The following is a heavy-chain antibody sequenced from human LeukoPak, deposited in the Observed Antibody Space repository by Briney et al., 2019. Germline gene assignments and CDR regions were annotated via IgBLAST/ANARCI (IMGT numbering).Heavy chain of an antibody. J-gene: IGHJ4*02. CDR3: AKDSGYNPNCYFDY. V-gene: IGHV3-9*01. CDR1: GFTFGDYA. D-gene: IGHD5-24*01. CDR2: ISWNSGSI. Sequence: GRSLRLSCAASGFTFGDYAMHWVRHAPGKGLEWVSGISWNSGSIGYADSVKGRFTISRDNAKNSLYLQMNSLRAEDTALYYCAKDSGYNPNCYFDYWGQGTLVTVS.